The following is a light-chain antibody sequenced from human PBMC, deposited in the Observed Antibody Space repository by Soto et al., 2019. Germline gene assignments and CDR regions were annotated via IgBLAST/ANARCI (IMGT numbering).Light chain of an antibody. CDR2: DVS. CDR1: SSDVGSYNY. CDR3: SSYTSSSTYV. Sequence: QSALNQPASVSGSPGQSITISRTGTSSDVGSYNYVSWYQQHPGKAPKLMIYDVSNRPSGVSNRFSGSKSGNTASLTISGLQAEDEADYYCSSYTSSSTYVFGTGTKVTVL. V-gene: IGLV2-14*01. J-gene: IGLJ1*01.